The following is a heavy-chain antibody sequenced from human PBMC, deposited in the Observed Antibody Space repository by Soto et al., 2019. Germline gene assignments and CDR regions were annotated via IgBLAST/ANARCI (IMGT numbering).Heavy chain of an antibody. V-gene: IGHV3-23*01. CDR3: AKDQELDIVVPLTKANSAYNWFDP. Sequence: GGSLRLSCAASGFTFSSYAMNWVRQAPGAGLEWVSLISGDGGSTYYADSVKGRFTISRDNSKKTLYLQMNSLRVEDTATYYCAKDQELDIVVPLTKANSAYNWFDPWGQGTLVTVSS. J-gene: IGHJ5*02. CDR2: ISGDGGST. CDR1: GFTFSSYA. D-gene: IGHD2-15*01.